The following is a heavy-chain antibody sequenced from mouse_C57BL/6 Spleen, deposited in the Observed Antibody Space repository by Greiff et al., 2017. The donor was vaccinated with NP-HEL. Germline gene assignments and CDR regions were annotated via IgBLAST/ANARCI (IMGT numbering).Heavy chain of an antibody. D-gene: IGHD3-1*01. V-gene: IGHV1-82*01. CDR2: IYPGDGDT. J-gene: IGHJ4*01. CDR3: ARSELGAMDY. CDR1: GYALSSSW. Sequence: QVQLQQSGPELVKPGASVKISCKASGYALSSSWMNWVKQRPGKGLEWIGRIYPGDGDTNYNGKFKGKATLTADKSSSTAYMQLSSLTSEDSAVYFCARSELGAMDYWGQGTSVTVSS.